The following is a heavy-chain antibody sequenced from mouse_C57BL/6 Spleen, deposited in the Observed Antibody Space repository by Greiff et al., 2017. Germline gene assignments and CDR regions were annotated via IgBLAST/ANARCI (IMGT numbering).Heavy chain of an antibody. J-gene: IGHJ4*01. Sequence: EVQLVESGGGLVKPGGSLKLSCAASGFTFSDYGMHWVRQAPEKGLEWVAYISSGSSTIYYADTVKGRFTISRDNAKNTLFLQMTSLRSEDTAMYYCARGPLYYGSSYDAMDYWGQGTSVTVSS. V-gene: IGHV5-17*01. CDR2: ISSGSSTI. CDR3: ARGPLYYGSSYDAMDY. CDR1: GFTFSDYG. D-gene: IGHD1-1*01.